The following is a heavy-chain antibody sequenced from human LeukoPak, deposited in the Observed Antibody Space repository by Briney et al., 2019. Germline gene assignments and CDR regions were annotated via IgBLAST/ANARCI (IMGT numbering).Heavy chain of an antibody. V-gene: IGHV3-23*01. Sequence: GGSPRLSCAASGFTFSSYAMSWVRQAPGKGLEWVSAISGSGGSTYYADSVKGRFTISRDNSKNTLYLQMNSLRAEDTAVYYCAKEVVVVVAAGGFDAFDIWGQGTMVTVSS. D-gene: IGHD2-15*01. J-gene: IGHJ3*02. CDR2: ISGSGGST. CDR3: AKEVVVVVAAGGFDAFDI. CDR1: GFTFSSYA.